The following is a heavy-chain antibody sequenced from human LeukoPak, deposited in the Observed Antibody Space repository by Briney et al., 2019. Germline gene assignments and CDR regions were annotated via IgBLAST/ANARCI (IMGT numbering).Heavy chain of an antibody. CDR2: INSAGSSI. J-gene: IGHJ4*02. D-gene: IGHD1-26*01. CDR1: GFTFSTYW. Sequence: GGSLRLSCAASGFTFSTYWMHWVRQAPGKGLVWVSRINSAGSSISYADSVQGRFTISRDNAKNTLYLQMNSLRAEDTALYYCAKDRNSGDYYQTGDFHYWGQGTLVTVSS. CDR3: AKDRNSGDYYQTGDFHY. V-gene: IGHV3-74*01.